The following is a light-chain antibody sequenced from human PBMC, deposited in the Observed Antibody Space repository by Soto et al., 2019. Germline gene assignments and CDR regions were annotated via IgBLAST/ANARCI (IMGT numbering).Light chain of an antibody. CDR3: QQYGSSPLT. CDR2: GAS. Sequence: MVLTQSPGPMSLSPGERATLSCRASQSVSSSYLAWYQQKPGQAPRLLIYGASSRATGIPDRFSGSGSGTDFSLTISRLEPQDFAVYFCQQYGSSPLTFGGGTKVDIK. J-gene: IGKJ4*01. V-gene: IGKV3-20*01. CDR1: QSVSSSY.